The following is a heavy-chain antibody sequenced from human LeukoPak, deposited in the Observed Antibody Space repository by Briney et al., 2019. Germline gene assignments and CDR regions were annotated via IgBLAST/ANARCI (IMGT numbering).Heavy chain of an antibody. Sequence: GGSLRLSCAASGFTFSSHWMHWVRQVPGKGLVWVSRIDSDGSNTNYADSVKGRFTISRDNAKNTLYLQTNSLRAEDTAVYYCVRGLRHCSGGDCYPLDYWGQGTLVTVSS. V-gene: IGHV3-74*01. D-gene: IGHD2-21*01. CDR3: VRGLRHCSGGDCYPLDY. CDR2: IDSDGSNT. J-gene: IGHJ4*02. CDR1: GFTFSSHW.